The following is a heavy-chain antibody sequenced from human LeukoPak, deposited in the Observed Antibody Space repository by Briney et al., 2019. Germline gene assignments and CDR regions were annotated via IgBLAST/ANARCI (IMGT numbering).Heavy chain of an antibody. CDR1: GGSCSGYY. CDR2: INHSGST. J-gene: IGHJ4*02. D-gene: IGHD3-10*01. Sequence: SETLTLTCAVYGGSCSGYYWSWIRQPPGKGLEWIGEINHSGSTNYNPSLKSRVTISVDTSKNQFSLKLSSVTAADTAVYYCARGRVVQGVIRLGYWGQGTLVTVSS. CDR3: ARGRVVQGVIRLGY. V-gene: IGHV4-34*01.